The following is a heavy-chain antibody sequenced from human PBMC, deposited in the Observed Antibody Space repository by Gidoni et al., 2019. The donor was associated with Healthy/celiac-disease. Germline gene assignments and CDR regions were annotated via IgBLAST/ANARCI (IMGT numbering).Heavy chain of an antibody. D-gene: IGHD6-13*01. V-gene: IGHV4-39*01. CDR3: ARLYSSSWNGALYFDY. J-gene: IGHJ4*02. Sequence: QLQLQESGPGLVKPSETLSLTCTVSGGSISSSSSDWGWIRPPPGKGLEWIGSIYYSGSTYYNPSLKSRVTISVDTSKNQFSLKLSSVTAADTAVYYCARLYSSSWNGALYFDYWGQGTLVTVSS. CDR1: GGSISSSSSD. CDR2: IYYSGST.